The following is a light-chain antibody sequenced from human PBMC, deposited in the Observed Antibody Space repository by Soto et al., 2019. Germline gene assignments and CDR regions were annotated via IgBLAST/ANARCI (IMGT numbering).Light chain of an antibody. CDR3: QEFDSYPLT. Sequence: AIPLTQSPSSLSASVGDRITITCRASQGISSALAWYQQKPGQAPNVLISDASTLQSGVPSRFSGRGSGTDFTLSLSSRHPEDVSTYFCQEFDSYPLTFGGGTKVEIK. CDR1: QGISSA. J-gene: IGKJ4*01. CDR2: DAS. V-gene: IGKV1-13*02.